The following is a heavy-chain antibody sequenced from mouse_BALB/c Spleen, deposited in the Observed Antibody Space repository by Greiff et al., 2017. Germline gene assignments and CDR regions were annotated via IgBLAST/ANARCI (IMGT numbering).Heavy chain of an antibody. CDR3: ARQRGYDY. J-gene: IGHJ2*01. CDR1: GFAFSSYD. D-gene: IGHD3-1*01. Sequence: EVKLVESGGGLVKPGGSLKLSCAASGFAFSSYDMSWVRQTPEKRLEWVAYISSGGGSTYYPDTVKGRFTISRDNAKNTLYLQMSSLKSEDTAMYYCARQRGYDYWGQGTTLTVSS. CDR2: ISSGGGST. V-gene: IGHV5-12-1*01.